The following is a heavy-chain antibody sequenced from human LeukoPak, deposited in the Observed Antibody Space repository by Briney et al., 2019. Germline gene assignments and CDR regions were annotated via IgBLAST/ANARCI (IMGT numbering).Heavy chain of an antibody. D-gene: IGHD6-13*01. CDR3: ARDAKTAAAGYYFDS. CDR2: ISYNGNDK. J-gene: IGHJ4*02. V-gene: IGHV3-30*03. CDR1: GFTFSSYG. Sequence: PGGSLRLSCAASGFTFSSYGIHWVRQAPGKGLEWVTVISYNGNDKKYIDSVKGRFTISRDNSKNTLYLQMNNLRAEDTAVYYCARDAKTAAAGYYFDSWGQGTLVTVSS.